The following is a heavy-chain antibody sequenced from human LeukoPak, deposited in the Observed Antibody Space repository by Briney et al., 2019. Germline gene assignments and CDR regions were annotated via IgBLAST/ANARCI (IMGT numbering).Heavy chain of an antibody. Sequence: GRSLRLSCAASGFTFSSYAMHWVRQAPGKGLEWVAVISYDGSNKYYADSVKGRFTISRDNSKNTLYLQMNSLRAEDTAVYYCASTDRLLWFGELFVWGQGTLVTVSS. J-gene: IGHJ4*02. CDR2: ISYDGSNK. V-gene: IGHV3-30-3*01. CDR3: ASTDRLLWFGELFV. D-gene: IGHD3-10*01. CDR1: GFTFSSYA.